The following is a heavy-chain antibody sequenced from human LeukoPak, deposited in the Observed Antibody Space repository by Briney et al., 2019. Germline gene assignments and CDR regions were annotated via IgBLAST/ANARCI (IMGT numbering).Heavy chain of an antibody. CDR1: GFTFSSYS. V-gene: IGHV3-48*01. Sequence: GGSLRLSCAVSGFTFSSYSMNWVRQAPGKGLEWVSYISSSSSTTYYADSVKGRFTISRDNSKNTLYLQMNSLRAEDTAVYYCALHYYDSSGYPNGFDYWGQGTLVTVSS. D-gene: IGHD3-22*01. CDR2: ISSSSSTT. CDR3: ALHYYDSSGYPNGFDY. J-gene: IGHJ4*02.